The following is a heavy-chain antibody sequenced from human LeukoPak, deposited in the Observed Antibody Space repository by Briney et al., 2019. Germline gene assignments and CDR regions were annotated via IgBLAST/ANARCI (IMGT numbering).Heavy chain of an antibody. J-gene: IGHJ6*02. CDR3: ARREGMDV. CDR1: ELTFSNFA. Sequence: PGGSLRLFCVASELTFSNFAMSWVRQAPGKGLEWVSAISGSGGSTYYADSVKGRFTISRDNSKNTLYLQMNSLRAEDTAVYYCARREGMDVWGQGTTVTVSS. V-gene: IGHV3-23*01. CDR2: ISGSGGST.